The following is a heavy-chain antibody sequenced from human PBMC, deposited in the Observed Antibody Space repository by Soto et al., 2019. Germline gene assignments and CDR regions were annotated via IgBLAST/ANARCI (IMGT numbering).Heavy chain of an antibody. CDR2: ISAYNGNT. V-gene: IGHV1-18*04. J-gene: IGHJ6*02. CDR1: GYTFTSYG. Sequence: ASVKVSCKTSGYTFTSYGISWVRQAPGQGLEWMGWISAYNGNTNYAQKLQGRVTMTTDTSTSTAYMELRSLRSDDTAVYYCARGSGGSSAFYYYYYYGMDVWGQGTTVTVSS. CDR3: ARGSGGSSAFYYYYYYGMDV. D-gene: IGHD6-6*01.